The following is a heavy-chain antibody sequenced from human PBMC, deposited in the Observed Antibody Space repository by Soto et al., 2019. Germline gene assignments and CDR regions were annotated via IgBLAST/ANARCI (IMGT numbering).Heavy chain of an antibody. CDR2: INAGNGNT. D-gene: IGHD3-22*01. CDR3: ARRVPSGYYDSSGYCDY. Sequence: GASVKVSCKASGYTFTSYAMHWVRQAPGQRLEWMGWINAGNGNTKYSQKFQGRVTITRDTSASTAYMELSSLRSEDTAVYYCARRVPSGYYDSSGYCDYWGKETLVTVSA. J-gene: IGHJ4*02. V-gene: IGHV1-3*01. CDR1: GYTFTSYA.